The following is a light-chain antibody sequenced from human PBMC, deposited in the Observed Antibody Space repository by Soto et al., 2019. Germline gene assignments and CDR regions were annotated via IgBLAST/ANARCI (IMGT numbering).Light chain of an antibody. Sequence: QSVLTQPPSVSEAPGQRVTISCTGSSSNIGAGYEAHWYQQVPGTAPKLLIYENNNRPSGVPDRFSGSKSGTSAALAITGLQAEDEAEYYCQSYDSSLSGYFFGTGTKVTVL. CDR1: SSNIGAGYE. CDR3: QSYDSSLSGYF. CDR2: ENN. J-gene: IGLJ1*01. V-gene: IGLV1-40*01.